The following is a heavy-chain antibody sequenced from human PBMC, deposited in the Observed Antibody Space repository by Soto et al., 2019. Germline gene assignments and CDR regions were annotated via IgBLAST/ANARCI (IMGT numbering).Heavy chain of an antibody. CDR1: GGSISSGGYY. V-gene: IGHV4-31*01. Sequence: QVQLQESGPGLVKPSQTLSLTCTVSGGSISSGGYYWSWIRQHPGKGLEWIGYISYSGSTYYNPYLKIQVTISVDTSKHQCSLKLSSVTAADTAVYYCARDIVVAGGWFDPWGQGTLVTVSS. CDR2: ISYSGST. J-gene: IGHJ5*02. CDR3: ARDIVVAGGWFDP. D-gene: IGHD2-15*01.